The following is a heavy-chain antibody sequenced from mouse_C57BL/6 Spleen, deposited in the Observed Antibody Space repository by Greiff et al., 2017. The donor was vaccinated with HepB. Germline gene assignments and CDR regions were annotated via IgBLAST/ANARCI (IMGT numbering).Heavy chain of an antibody. CDR1: GFTFSSYG. D-gene: IGHD2-5*01. CDR2: ISSGGSYT. V-gene: IGHV5-6*01. CDR3: ARPGYSNYEGPSYAMDY. Sequence: EVKVVESGGDLVKPGGSLKLSCAASGFTFSSYGMSWVRQTPDKRLEWVATISSGGSYTYYPDSVKGRFTISRDNAKNTLYLQMSSLKSEDTAMYYCARPGYSNYEGPSYAMDYWGQGTSVTVSS. J-gene: IGHJ4*01.